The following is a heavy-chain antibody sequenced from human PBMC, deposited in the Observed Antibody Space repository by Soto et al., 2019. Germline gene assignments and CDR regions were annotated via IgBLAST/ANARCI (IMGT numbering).Heavy chain of an antibody. CDR3: ARGRLSYYMDV. CDR2: IYYSGST. Sequence: QVQLQESGPGLVKPSQTLSLTCTVSGGSISSGGYYWRWIRQHPGKGLEWIGYIYYSGSTYYNPSLTSRVTIAVDTSKNQFALKLSSVTAADTAVYYCARGRLSYYMDVWGKGTTVTVSS. J-gene: IGHJ6*03. V-gene: IGHV4-31*03. CDR1: GGSISSGGYY.